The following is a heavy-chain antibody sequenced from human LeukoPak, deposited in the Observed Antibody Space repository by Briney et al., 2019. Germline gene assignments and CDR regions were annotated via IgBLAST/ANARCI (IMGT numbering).Heavy chain of an antibody. D-gene: IGHD5-24*01. CDR3: ARESLTWLQSRTSWFDP. CDR1: GYTFTSYY. CDR2: IIVIFGTA. V-gene: IGHV1-69*13. J-gene: IGHJ5*02. Sequence: SVKVSCKASGYTFTSYYMHWVRQAPGQGLEWMGGIIVIFGTANYAQKFQGRVTITADESTSTAYMELSSLRSEDTAVYYCARESLTWLQSRTSWFDPWGQGTLVTVSS.